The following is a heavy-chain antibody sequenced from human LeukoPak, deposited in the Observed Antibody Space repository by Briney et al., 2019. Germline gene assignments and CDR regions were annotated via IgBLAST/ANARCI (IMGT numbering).Heavy chain of an antibody. Sequence: PGGSLRLSCAASGFTFSSYGMHWVRQAPGKGLEWVAVISYDGSNKYYADSVKGRFTISRDNSKNTLYLQMNSLRAEDTAVYYCAKVELGYGDYAYYFDYWGQGTLVTVSS. V-gene: IGHV3-30*18. CDR3: AKVELGYGDYAYYFDY. CDR1: GFTFSSYG. CDR2: ISYDGSNK. D-gene: IGHD4-17*01. J-gene: IGHJ4*02.